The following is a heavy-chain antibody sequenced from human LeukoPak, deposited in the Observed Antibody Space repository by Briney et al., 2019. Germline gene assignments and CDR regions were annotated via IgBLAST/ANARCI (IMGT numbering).Heavy chain of an antibody. CDR2: INHSGST. D-gene: IGHD3-3*01. CDR3: ARQNDFWSRWSDV. V-gene: IGHV4-34*01. J-gene: IGHJ6*02. Sequence: SETLSLTCAVYGGSFSGYYWSWIRQSPEKGLEWIGEINHSGSTNYNPSLKSRVTISVDTSKNQFSLKLSSVTAADTAVYYCARQNDFWSRWSDVWGQGTTVIVSS. CDR1: GGSFSGYY.